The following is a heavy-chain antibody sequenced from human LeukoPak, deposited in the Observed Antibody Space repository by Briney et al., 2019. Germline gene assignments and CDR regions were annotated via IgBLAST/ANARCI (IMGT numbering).Heavy chain of an antibody. V-gene: IGHV1-46*01. CDR2: INPSGGST. CDR1: GYTFTSYY. Sequence: ASVKVSCKASGYTFTSYYMHWVRQAPGQGLEWMGIINPSGGSTSYAQKFQGRVTMTRDMSTSTVYMELSSLRSEDTAVYYCARDFLGSGWDYNWFDPWGQGTLVTVSS. J-gene: IGHJ5*02. D-gene: IGHD6-19*01. CDR3: ARDFLGSGWDYNWFDP.